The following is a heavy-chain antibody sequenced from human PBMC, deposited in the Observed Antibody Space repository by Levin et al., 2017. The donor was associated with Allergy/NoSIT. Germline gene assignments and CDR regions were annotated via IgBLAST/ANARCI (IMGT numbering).Heavy chain of an antibody. J-gene: IGHJ4*02. CDR2: IYYSGST. CDR3: ARHYYGSGSLLLVGLFSSYFDY. Sequence: SCNVSGGSVSSGSYYWSWIRQPPGKGLEWIGYIYYSGSTNYNPSLKSRVTISVDTSKNQFSLKLSSVTAADTAVYYCARHYYGSGSLLLVGLFSSYFDYWGQGTLVTVSS. CDR1: GGSVSSGSYY. V-gene: IGHV4-61*01. D-gene: IGHD3-10*01.